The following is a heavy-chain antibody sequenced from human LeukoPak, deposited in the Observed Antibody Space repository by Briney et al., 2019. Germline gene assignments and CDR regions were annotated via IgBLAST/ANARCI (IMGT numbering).Heavy chain of an antibody. V-gene: IGHV4-59*01. Sequence: SETLSPTCTVSGGSISNYYWSWIRQPPGKGLEWIGYIYYSGTTNYNPSLKSRVTISVDTSKNQFSLKLISVTAADTAVYYCARGVYIAAAQYGYWGQGTLVTVSS. CDR2: IYYSGTT. CDR3: ARGVYIAAAQYGY. J-gene: IGHJ4*02. CDR1: GGSISNYY. D-gene: IGHD6-13*01.